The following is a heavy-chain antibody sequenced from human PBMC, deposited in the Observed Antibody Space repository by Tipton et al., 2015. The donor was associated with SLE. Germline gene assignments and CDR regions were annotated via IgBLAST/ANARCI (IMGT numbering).Heavy chain of an antibody. D-gene: IGHD5-18*01. CDR2: MNSDGSNV. V-gene: IGHV3-74*01. J-gene: IGHJ4*02. Sequence: GSLRLSCAASGFNFRRHWMDWVRQVPGKGLVWLSRMNSDGSNVFYADSVMGRFTIPRDNAKNTVYLQMNSLRAEDSALYYCVREGDTAFDYWGQGTLVIVSS. CDR3: VREGDTAFDY. CDR1: GFNFRRHW.